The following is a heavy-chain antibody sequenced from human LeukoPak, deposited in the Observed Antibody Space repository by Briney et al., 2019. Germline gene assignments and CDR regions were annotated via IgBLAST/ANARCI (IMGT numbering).Heavy chain of an antibody. CDR1: GFTFSSHG. Sequence: GGSLRLSCVASGFTFSSHGMNWVRQAPGKGLEWVSGIIPSGHTTYYADSVRGRFTISRDNSRNTVYLQMNSLRAEDTAVYYCAKDDRWLEFCCWGQGTLVTVSA. J-gene: IGHJ4*02. D-gene: IGHD3-16*01. CDR3: AKDDRWLEFCC. V-gene: IGHV3-23*01. CDR2: IIPSGHTT.